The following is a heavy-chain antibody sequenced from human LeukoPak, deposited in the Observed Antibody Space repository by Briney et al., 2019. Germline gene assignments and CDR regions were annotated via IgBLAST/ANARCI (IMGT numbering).Heavy chain of an antibody. CDR2: INPNSGGT. CDR3: ARDQSCSSTSCYFGLDYYYYYGMDV. Sequence: ASVKVSCKASGYTFTGYYMHWVRQAPGQGLEWMGWINPNSGGTNYAQKFQGRVTMTRDTSISTAYMELSRLRSDDTAVYYCARDQSCSSTSCYFGLDYYYYYGMDVWGQGTTVTVSS. V-gene: IGHV1-2*02. J-gene: IGHJ6*02. CDR1: GYTFTGYY. D-gene: IGHD2-2*01.